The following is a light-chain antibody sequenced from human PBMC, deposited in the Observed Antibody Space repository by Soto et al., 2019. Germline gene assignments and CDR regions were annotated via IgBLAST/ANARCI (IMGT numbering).Light chain of an antibody. CDR1: SGDVGGYKL. CDR2: AVT. Sequence: QSVLTQPASVSGSPGQTITISCTGTSGDVGGYKLVSWYQQYAGKVPKVIIYAVTERPSGVSTRFSGSKSGNTASQTISGLQAEDEATYYCCSFAGTSTFVFGGGTRLTVL. J-gene: IGLJ2*01. V-gene: IGLV2-23*02. CDR3: CSFAGTSTFV.